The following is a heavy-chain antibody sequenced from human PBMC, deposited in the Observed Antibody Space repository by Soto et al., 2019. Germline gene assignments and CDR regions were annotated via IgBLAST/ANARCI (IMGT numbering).Heavy chain of an antibody. D-gene: IGHD3-22*01. CDR1: GGSITTCY. J-gene: IGHJ6*02. Sequence: PSETLSLTCTVSGGSITTCYWSWIRQPAGKGLEWIGRIYTSGTTNYNPSLRSRVTMSVDTSKNQFSLRLSSVTAADTAVYYCARALYSSGYYNGMDVWGQGTTVTVSS. V-gene: IGHV4-4*07. CDR3: ARALYSSGYYNGMDV. CDR2: IYTSGTT.